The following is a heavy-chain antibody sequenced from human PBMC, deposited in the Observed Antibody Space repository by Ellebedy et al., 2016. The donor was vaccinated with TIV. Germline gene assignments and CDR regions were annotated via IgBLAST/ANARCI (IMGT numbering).Heavy chain of an antibody. J-gene: IGHJ4*02. Sequence: GGSLRLSXAASGFTFSSYGMHWVRQAPGKGLEWVAVIWYDGSNKYYADSVKGRFTISRDNSKNTLYLQMNSLKTEDTAVYYCTTAGVGYWGQGTLVTVSS. V-gene: IGHV3-33*01. CDR3: TTAGVGY. CDR2: IWYDGSNK. CDR1: GFTFSSYG.